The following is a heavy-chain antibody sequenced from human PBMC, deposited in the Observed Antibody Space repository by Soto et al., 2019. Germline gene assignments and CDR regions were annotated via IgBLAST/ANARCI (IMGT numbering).Heavy chain of an antibody. CDR1: GYTFTDHY. V-gene: IGHV1-2*02. Sequence: QVQLVQSGAEVKKPGASVKVSYVASGYTFTDHYIHWVRQAPGQGLEWMGWINPHCGDTIYAQKFQGRVTLTRDTSISTAYMELSRLRSDDTAVYYCARGRTVNFYGMDVWGQGTTVTVSS. J-gene: IGHJ6*02. D-gene: IGHD4-17*01. CDR2: INPHCGDT. CDR3: ARGRTVNFYGMDV.